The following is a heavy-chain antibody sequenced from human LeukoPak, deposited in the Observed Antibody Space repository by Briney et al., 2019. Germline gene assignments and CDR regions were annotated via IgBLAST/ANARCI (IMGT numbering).Heavy chain of an antibody. CDR2: IYYSGST. V-gene: IGHV4-59*08. Sequence: SETLSLTCTVPGGSISSYYWSWIRQPPGKGLEWIGYIYYSGSTNYNPSLKSRVTISVDTSKNQFSLKLSPVTAADTAVYYCARRPGYSSSWYIDWGQGTLVTVSS. CDR3: ARRPGYSSSWYID. CDR1: GGSISSYY. J-gene: IGHJ4*02. D-gene: IGHD6-13*01.